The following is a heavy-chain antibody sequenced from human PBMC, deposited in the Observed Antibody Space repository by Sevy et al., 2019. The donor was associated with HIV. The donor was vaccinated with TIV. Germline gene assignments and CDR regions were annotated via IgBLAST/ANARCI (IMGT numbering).Heavy chain of an antibody. Sequence: ASVKVSCKASGYTFTIYGISWVRQAPEQGLEWTGWISAYSGNTNYAQNLQGRVTMTTDTSTTTAYMELRSLRFDDTAVYYCARTSSYGSGNYFDYWCQGTLVTVSS. J-gene: IGHJ4*02. CDR1: GYTFTIYG. D-gene: IGHD3-10*01. CDR3: ARTSSYGSGNYFDY. V-gene: IGHV1-18*01. CDR2: ISAYSGNT.